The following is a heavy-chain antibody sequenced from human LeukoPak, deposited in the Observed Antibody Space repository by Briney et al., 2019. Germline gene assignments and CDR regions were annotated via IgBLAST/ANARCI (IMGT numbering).Heavy chain of an antibody. J-gene: IGHJ3*02. CDR2: VSSGGNTV. CDR3: ARGGAARPDI. Sequence: GGSLRLSCVASGFTLSSYAMSWVRQAPGKGLEWVSYVSSGGNTVNYADSVRGRFTISRDNARNSLYLQLNSLRAEDTALYYCARGGAARPDIWGQGTMVVVSS. CDR1: GFTLSSYA. V-gene: IGHV3-48*01. D-gene: IGHD6-6*01.